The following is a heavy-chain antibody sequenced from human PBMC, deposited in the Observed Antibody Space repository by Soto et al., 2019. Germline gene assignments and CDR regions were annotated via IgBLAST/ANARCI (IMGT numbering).Heavy chain of an antibody. D-gene: IGHD5-18*01. V-gene: IGHV3-23*01. CDR3: AKVEYSYGPHGGGMDV. Sequence: PGGSLRLSCAASGFTFSSYAMSWVRQAPGKGLEWVSAISGSGGSTYYADSVKGRFTISRDNSKNTLYLQMNSLRAEDTAVYYFAKVEYSYGPHGGGMDVWGQGTTVTVSS. CDR1: GFTFSSYA. CDR2: ISGSGGST. J-gene: IGHJ6*02.